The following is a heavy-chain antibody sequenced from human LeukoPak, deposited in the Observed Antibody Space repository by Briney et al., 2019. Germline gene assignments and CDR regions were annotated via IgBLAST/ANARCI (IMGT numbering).Heavy chain of an antibody. V-gene: IGHV4-31*03. D-gene: IGHD2-8*01. CDR3: ARGSDIVPEGWFDP. J-gene: IGHJ5*02. Sequence: SQTLSLTCTVSGGSISSGGYYWSWIRQHPGKGLEWIGYIYYSGSTYYNPSLKSRVTISVDTSKNQFSLKLSSVTAADTAVYYCARGSDIVPEGWFDPWGQGTLVTVSS. CDR2: IYYSGST. CDR1: GGSISSGGYY.